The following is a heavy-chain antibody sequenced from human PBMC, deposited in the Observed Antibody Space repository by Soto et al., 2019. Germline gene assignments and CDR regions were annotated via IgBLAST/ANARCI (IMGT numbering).Heavy chain of an antibody. Sequence: GGSLRLSCAASGFTFSSYSMNWVRQAPGKGLEWVSSISSSSSTIYYADSVKGRFTISRDNAKNSLYLQMNSLRDEDTAVYYCARVIRLGYYYYGMDVWGQGTTVTVSS. D-gene: IGHD3-16*01. CDR2: ISSSSSTI. J-gene: IGHJ6*02. V-gene: IGHV3-48*02. CDR1: GFTFSSYS. CDR3: ARVIRLGYYYYGMDV.